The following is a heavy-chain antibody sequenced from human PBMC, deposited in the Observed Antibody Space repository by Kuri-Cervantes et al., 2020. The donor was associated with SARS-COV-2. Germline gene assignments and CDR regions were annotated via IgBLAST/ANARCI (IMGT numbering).Heavy chain of an antibody. J-gene: IGHJ4*02. CDR3: SGDRFGVVISYDY. V-gene: IGHV3-49*04. CDR2: IRSKAFGGKT. Sequence: GGSLRLSCTASGFKFGDYDMTWVRQAPGKGLEWVGFIRSKAFGGKTEYAASVQGRFTISREYYKNIDYLEINSLKTEATAVYFCSGDRFGVVISYDYWGQGTLVTVSS. CDR1: GFKFGDYD. D-gene: IGHD3-3*01.